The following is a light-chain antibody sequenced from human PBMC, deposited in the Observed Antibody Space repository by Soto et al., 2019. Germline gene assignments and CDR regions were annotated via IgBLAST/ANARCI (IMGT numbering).Light chain of an antibody. J-gene: IGLJ1*01. CDR1: SRDIGSHNS. CDR2: DVS. V-gene: IGLV2-18*02. Sequence: QSALTQPPSVSGSPGQSVTISCSGSSRDIGSHNSVSWYKQAPGTPPKLIISDVSGRPSGVPDRLSESKSGTTASLTISGLQPEDEGDYYCSSYISSATSHVFGTGTKVTVL. CDR3: SSYISSATSHV.